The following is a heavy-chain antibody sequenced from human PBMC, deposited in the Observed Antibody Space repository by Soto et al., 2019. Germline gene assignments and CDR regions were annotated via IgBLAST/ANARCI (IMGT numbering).Heavy chain of an antibody. Sequence: GGSLILSWAASGFTFSSYVMHWVRQAPGKGLEWVAVISYDGSNKYYADSVKGRFTISRDNSKNTLYLQMNSLRAEDTAVYYCAKNVVAAMVKPSGMDVWGKGTTVTVSS. V-gene: IGHV3-30*18. CDR2: ISYDGSNK. J-gene: IGHJ6*04. CDR3: AKNVVAAMVKPSGMDV. D-gene: IGHD5-18*01. CDR1: GFTFSSYV.